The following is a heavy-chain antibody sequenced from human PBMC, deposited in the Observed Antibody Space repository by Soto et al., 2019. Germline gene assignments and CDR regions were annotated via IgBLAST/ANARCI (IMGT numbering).Heavy chain of an antibody. D-gene: IGHD2-2*01. J-gene: IGHJ4*02. CDR3: AKVGGKDIVVVIPADY. V-gene: IGHV3-23*01. CDR2: ISGSGGST. Sequence: PGGSLRLSCAASGFTFSSYAMSWVRQAPGKGLEWVSAISGSGGSTYYADSVKGRFTISRDNSKNTLYLQMNSLRAEDTAVYYCAKVGGKDIVVVIPADYWGQGTLVTVSS. CDR1: GFTFSSYA.